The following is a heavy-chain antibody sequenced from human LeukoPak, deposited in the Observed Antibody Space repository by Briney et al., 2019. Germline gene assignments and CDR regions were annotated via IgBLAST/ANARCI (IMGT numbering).Heavy chain of an antibody. D-gene: IGHD2-2*01. CDR2: ISAYNGNT. CDR3: ALYCSSTSCYSAFDI. V-gene: IGHV1-18*01. Sequence: ASVKVSCKASGYTFTSYGISWVRQAPGQGLEWMGWISAYNGNTNYAQKLQGRVTMTTDTSTSTAYMELRSLRSDDTAVYYCALYCSSTSCYSAFDIWGQGTMVTVSS. CDR1: GYTFTSYG. J-gene: IGHJ3*02.